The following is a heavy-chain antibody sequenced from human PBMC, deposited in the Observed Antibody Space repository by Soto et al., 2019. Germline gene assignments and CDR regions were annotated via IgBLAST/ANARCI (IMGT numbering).Heavy chain of an antibody. CDR1: GYSFTSYW. CDR3: ASPIGYNQYFDY. V-gene: IGHV5-10-1*01. CDR2: IDPSDSYT. D-gene: IGHD6-25*01. Sequence: GESLKISRQGSGYSFTSYWISWVRQMPGKGLEWMGRIDPSDSYTNYSPSFQGHVTISADKSISTAYLQWSSLKASDTAIYYCASPIGYNQYFDYWGQGTLVTVSS. J-gene: IGHJ4*02.